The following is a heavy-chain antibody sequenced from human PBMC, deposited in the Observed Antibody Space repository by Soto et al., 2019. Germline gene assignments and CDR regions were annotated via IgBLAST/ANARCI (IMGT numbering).Heavy chain of an antibody. CDR2: IYGSGST. J-gene: IGHJ4*02. D-gene: IGHD6-19*01. Sequence: QVQLQESGPGLVKPSETLSLTCTVSGDCMNGYYWTWIRQPPGKGLEWIGYIYGSGSTIYNPSLKSRVTISVDTSKSQFSLKLTSVTAADTAVYYCARAGNSGCDYWGQGTLVTVSS. V-gene: IGHV4-59*01. CDR1: GDCMNGYY. CDR3: ARAGNSGCDY.